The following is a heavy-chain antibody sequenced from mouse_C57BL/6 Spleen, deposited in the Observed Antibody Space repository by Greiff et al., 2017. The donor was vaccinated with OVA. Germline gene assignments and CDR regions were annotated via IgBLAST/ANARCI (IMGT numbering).Heavy chain of an antibody. CDR1: GYTFTDYE. J-gene: IGHJ2*01. CDR2: IDPETGGT. CDR3: TRDDFDY. V-gene: IGHV1-15*01. Sequence: ESGAELVRPGASVTLSCKASGYTFTDYEMHWVKQTPVHGLEWIGAIDPETGGTAYNQKFKGKAILTADKSSSTAYMELRSLTSEDSAVYYCTRDDFDYWGQGTTLTVSS.